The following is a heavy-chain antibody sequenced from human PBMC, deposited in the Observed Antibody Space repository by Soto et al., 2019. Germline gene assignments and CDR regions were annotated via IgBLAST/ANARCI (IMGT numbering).Heavy chain of an antibody. D-gene: IGHD3-3*01. Sequence: VQLVESGGGLVKPGGSLRLSCAASGFTFSSYSMNWVRQAPGKGLEWVSSISSSSSYIYYADSVKGRFTISRDNAKNSLYLQMNSLRAEDTAVYYCASVTENYDFWSGYHNWFDPWGQGTLVTVSS. CDR1: GFTFSSYS. CDR3: ASVTENYDFWSGYHNWFDP. V-gene: IGHV3-21*01. CDR2: ISSSSSYI. J-gene: IGHJ5*02.